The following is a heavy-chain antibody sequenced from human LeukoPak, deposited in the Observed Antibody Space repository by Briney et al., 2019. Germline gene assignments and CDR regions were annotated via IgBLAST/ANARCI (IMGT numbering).Heavy chain of an antibody. CDR1: GFTFSDYY. J-gene: IGHJ5*02. Sequence: PGGSLRLSCAASGFTFSDYYMSWIRQAPGKGLEWVSYISSSGSTIYYADSVKGRFTISRDNAKNSLCLQMNSLRAEDTAAYYCARSLPRITMVRGAPWGQGTLVTVSS. CDR2: ISSSGSTI. D-gene: IGHD3-10*01. V-gene: IGHV3-11*01. CDR3: ARSLPRITMVRGAP.